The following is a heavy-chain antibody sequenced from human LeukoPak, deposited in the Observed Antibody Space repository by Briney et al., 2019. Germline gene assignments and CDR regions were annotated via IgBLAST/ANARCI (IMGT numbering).Heavy chain of an antibody. J-gene: IGHJ4*02. CDR1: GGSFSGYY. Sequence: PSETLSLTCAVYGGSFSGYYWSWIRQPPGKGLEWIGEINHSGSTNYNPSLKSRVTISVDTSKNQFSLKLSSVTAADTAVYYCARGDGYKRVFSNWGQGTLVTVSS. CDR2: INHSGST. V-gene: IGHV4-34*01. CDR3: ARGDGYKRVFSN. D-gene: IGHD5-24*01.